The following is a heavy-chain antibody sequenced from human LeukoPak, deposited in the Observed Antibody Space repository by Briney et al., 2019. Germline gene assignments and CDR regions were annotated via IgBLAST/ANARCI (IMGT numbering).Heavy chain of an antibody. D-gene: IGHD2-2*01. Sequence: SETLSLTCAVYGGSFSGYYWSWIRQPAGKGLEWIGEINHSGSTNYNPSLKSRVTTSVDTSKSQFSLRLSSMTAADTAVYYCARDRYCSSTSCNRYYYHGMDVWGQGTTVTVSS. CDR3: ARDRYCSSTSCNRYYYHGMDV. CDR1: GGSFSGYY. V-gene: IGHV4-34*01. CDR2: INHSGST. J-gene: IGHJ6*02.